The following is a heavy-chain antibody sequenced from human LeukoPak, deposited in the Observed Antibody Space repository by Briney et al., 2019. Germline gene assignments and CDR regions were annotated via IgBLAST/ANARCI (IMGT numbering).Heavy chain of an antibody. J-gene: IGHJ3*02. CDR1: GFTFDDYA. V-gene: IGHV3-9*03. D-gene: IGHD5-18*01. CDR2: ISWNSGNI. CDR3: AKGGIQLWFAFDI. Sequence: GGSLRLSCAASGFTFDDYAMHWVRQAPGKGLEWVSGISWNSGNIGYADSVKGRFTISRDNAKNSLYLQMNSLRAEDMALYYCAKGGIQLWFAFDIWGQGTMVTVSS.